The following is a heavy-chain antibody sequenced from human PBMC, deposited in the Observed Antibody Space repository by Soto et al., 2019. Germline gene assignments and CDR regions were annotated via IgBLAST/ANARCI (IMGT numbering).Heavy chain of an antibody. CDR1: GFTFSSYS. V-gene: IGHV3-48*02. J-gene: IGHJ6*02. CDR2: ISSSSSTI. CDR3: GIDSYCAVGNYYSYNGMDV. Sequence: PGGSLRLSCAASGFTFSSYSMNWVRQAPGKGLEWVSYISSSSSTIYYADSVKGRFTISRDNAKNSLYLQMNSLRDEDTAVYYCGIDSYCAVGNYYSYNGMDVWGPGTTVTVSS. D-gene: IGHD2-15*01.